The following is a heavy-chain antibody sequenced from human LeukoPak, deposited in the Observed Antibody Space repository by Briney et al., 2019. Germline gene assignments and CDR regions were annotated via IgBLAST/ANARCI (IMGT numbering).Heavy chain of an antibody. V-gene: IGHV1-69*06. CDR2: IIPIFGTA. CDR3: ARGKQWLGDFDY. Sequence: SVKVSCKASGGTFSSYAISWVRQAPGQGLEWMGGIIPIFGTANYAQKFQGRVTITADKSTSTAYMELSSLRSEDTAVYYCARGKQWLGDFDYWGQGTLVTVSS. D-gene: IGHD6-19*01. J-gene: IGHJ4*02. CDR1: GGTFSSYA.